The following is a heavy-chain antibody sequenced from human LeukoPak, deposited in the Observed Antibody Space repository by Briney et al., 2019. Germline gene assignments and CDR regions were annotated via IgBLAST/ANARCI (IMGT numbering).Heavy chain of an antibody. J-gene: IGHJ6*02. CDR2: INPSGGST. D-gene: IGHD1-26*01. CDR1: GGTFSSYA. V-gene: IGHV1-46*01. CDR3: ARVGIVGATTSDYGMDV. Sequence: ASVKVSCKASGGTFSSYAISWVRQAPGQGLEWMGIINPSGGSTSYAQKFQGRVTMTRDTSTSTVYMELSSLRSEDTAVYYCARVGIVGATTSDYGMDVWGQGTTVTVSS.